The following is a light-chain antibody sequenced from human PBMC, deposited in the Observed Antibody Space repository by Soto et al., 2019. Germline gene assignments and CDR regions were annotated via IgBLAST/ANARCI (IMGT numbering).Light chain of an antibody. CDR2: EGT. Sequence: QAVVTQPASVSGSPGQSITISCTGTSSDVGSYRFVSWYQHHPGKVPKVIIYEGTKRPSGVPDRFSGSKSGNTASLTISGLQSEDEADYFCCSYAGSSTMIFGGGTQLTVL. CDR3: CSYAGSSTMI. CDR1: SSDVGSYRF. J-gene: IGLJ7*01. V-gene: IGLV2-23*01.